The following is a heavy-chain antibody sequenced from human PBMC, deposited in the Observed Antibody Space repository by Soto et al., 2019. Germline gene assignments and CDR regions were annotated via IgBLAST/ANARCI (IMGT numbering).Heavy chain of an antibody. J-gene: IGHJ4*02. CDR2: IYSTGSS. CDR3: ARDGISSGSYLDY. CDR1: GGSISSVNYY. D-gene: IGHD1-26*01. Sequence: QSLTCTVSGGSISSVNYYWSWFRQSPAKGGEWIGYIYSTGSSYYDPALRSRVSMSVDTYKEQFSLKLTSVTAADTAVYYCARDGISSGSYLDYWGQGSLVTVSS. V-gene: IGHV4-30-4*01.